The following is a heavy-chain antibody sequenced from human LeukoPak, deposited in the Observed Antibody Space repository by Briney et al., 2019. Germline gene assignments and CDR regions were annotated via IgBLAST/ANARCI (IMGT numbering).Heavy chain of an antibody. V-gene: IGHV3-15*07. D-gene: IGHD3-10*01. CDR3: TTDHFRYNNNDVSAFDD. J-gene: IGHJ3*01. CDR2: IRSKSDGGTT. Sequence: GGSLRLSCVAACFTFCNAWMNWVRQAPGKGLEWVGRIRSKSDGGTTDYAAPVKGRFTISRDDSKNTLYLQMNSLKTEDTAVYYCTTDHFRYNNNDVSAFDDWGQGTMVTVSS. CDR1: CFTFCNAW.